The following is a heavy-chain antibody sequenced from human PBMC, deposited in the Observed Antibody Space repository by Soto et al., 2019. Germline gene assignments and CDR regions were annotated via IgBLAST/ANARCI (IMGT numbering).Heavy chain of an antibody. CDR3: ARSPSLTYYYDSSGYLAAFDI. V-gene: IGHV5-10-1*01. D-gene: IGHD3-22*01. J-gene: IGHJ3*02. CDR1: GYSFTSYW. CDR2: IDPSDSYT. Sequence: GESLKISCKGPGYSFTSYWISWVRQMPGKGLEWMGRIDPSDSYTNYSPSFQGHVTISADKSISTAYLQWSSLKASDTAMYYCARSPSLTYYYDSSGYLAAFDIWGQGTMVTVSS.